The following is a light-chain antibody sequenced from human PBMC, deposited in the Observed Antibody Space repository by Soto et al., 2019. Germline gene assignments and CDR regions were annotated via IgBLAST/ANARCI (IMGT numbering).Light chain of an antibody. V-gene: IGKV3-20*01. Sequence: EIVLTQSPVTLSLSTGERATRSCKASQSIGANYLAWYQQKPGQAPRLLIYGASRRATGIPDRFSGSGSGTEFTLTISSVEPEDFAMYYCQQYGGSPPITFGQGTRLEIK. CDR2: GAS. J-gene: IGKJ5*01. CDR3: QQYGGSPPIT. CDR1: QSIGANY.